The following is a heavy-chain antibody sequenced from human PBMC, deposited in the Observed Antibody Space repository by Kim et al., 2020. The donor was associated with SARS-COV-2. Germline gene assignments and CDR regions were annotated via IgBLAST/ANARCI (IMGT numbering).Heavy chain of an antibody. D-gene: IGHD2-2*03. CDR2: ST. V-gene: IGHV3-53*01. J-gene: IGHJ2*01. CDR3: ARDGLGYFDL. Sequence: STYSADTVQGRFTITRDNSKNTLYLQLNSLRAEDTAVYYCARDGLGYFDLWGRGTLVAVSS.